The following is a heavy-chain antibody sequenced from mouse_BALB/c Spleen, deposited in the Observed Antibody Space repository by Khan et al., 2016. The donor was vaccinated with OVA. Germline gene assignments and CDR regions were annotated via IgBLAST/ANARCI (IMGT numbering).Heavy chain of an antibody. J-gene: IGHJ2*01. V-gene: IGHV5-17*02. D-gene: IGHD1-1*01. CDR3: ATSYFYGYYFDY. CDR1: GFTFSSYG. CDR2: ISGDSNTI. Sequence: EVQLQESGGGLVQPGGSRKLSCAASGFTFSSYGMHWVRQAPEKGLEWIAYISGDSNTIYYADTVTGRFTISRDNPKNTLFLQMTSLISEDTARYYCATSYFYGYYFDYWGPGTPLTVSS.